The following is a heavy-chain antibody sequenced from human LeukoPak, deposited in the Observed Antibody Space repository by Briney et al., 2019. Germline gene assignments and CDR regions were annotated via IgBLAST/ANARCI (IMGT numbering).Heavy chain of an antibody. D-gene: IGHD1-1*01. CDR2: IYHSGSP. Sequence: SETLSLTCAVSGGSISSNNWWGWVRQPPGKGLEWIGEIYHSGSPNYNPSLKSRVTISVDKSRNHFSLNLSSVTAADTAVYYCTRVNINNWHSCDYWGQGTLVTVSS. J-gene: IGHJ4*02. CDR1: GGSISSNNW. CDR3: TRVNINNWHSCDY. V-gene: IGHV4-4*02.